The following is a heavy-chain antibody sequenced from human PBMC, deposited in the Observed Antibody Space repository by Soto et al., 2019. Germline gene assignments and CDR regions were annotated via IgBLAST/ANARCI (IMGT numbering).Heavy chain of an antibody. V-gene: IGHV3-30*18. J-gene: IGHJ4*02. CDR1: GFTFRSYG. Sequence: QVQLVESGGGVVQPGSSLRLSCAASGFTFRSYGMHWVRQPPGKGLEWVAVISYDGSNEYYADPVKGRFTISRDNSKNTLYLQLNSLRAEDSAVYYCTKEPLEIVTMGWSFYYWGQGTLVTVSS. CDR2: ISYDGSNE. D-gene: IGHD3-22*01. CDR3: TKEPLEIVTMGWSFYY.